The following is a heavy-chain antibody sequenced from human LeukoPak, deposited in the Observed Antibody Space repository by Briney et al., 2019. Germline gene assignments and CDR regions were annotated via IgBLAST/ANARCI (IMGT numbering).Heavy chain of an antibody. D-gene: IGHD6-19*01. Sequence: GGSLTLSCTASGFTFSSSATSWVRQAPGKGLEWVSSVTGSGTYTYVTDSVKDRFTISRDNSKNTLYLQMSSLRADDTALYYCARGQWLVTSSFDSWGQGTLVTVSS. CDR2: VTGSGTYT. CDR1: GFTFSSSA. J-gene: IGHJ4*02. V-gene: IGHV3-23*01. CDR3: ARGQWLVTSSFDS.